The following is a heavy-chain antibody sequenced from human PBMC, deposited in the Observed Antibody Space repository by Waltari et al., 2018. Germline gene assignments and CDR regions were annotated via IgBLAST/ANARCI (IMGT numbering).Heavy chain of an antibody. CDR3: ARADTSTSYFYYYMDV. J-gene: IGHJ6*03. CDR1: GGSTSTYY. CDR2: IHYSGSS. Sequence: QVQLQESGPGLVKPSETLSLTCTVSGGSTSTYYWSWVRQSPGKGLEWIGHIHYSGSSVYNPSRRSRVAISLDTPNNQFSLRLRSVTAADAAIYYCARADTSTSYFYYYMDVWGKGTTVTVSS. D-gene: IGHD1-26*01. V-gene: IGHV4-59*01.